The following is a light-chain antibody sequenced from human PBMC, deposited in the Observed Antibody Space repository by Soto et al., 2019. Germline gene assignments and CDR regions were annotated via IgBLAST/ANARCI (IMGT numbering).Light chain of an antibody. J-gene: IGKJ1*01. CDR2: GEC. CDR3: QQYGSSPWT. CDR1: QSVSSSY. Sequence: EIVLTQSPGTLSLSPGERATLSCRASQSVSSSYLAWYQQKPGQAPRLLIYGECSRATGITGRFSGSGSGTDFTLTISRLEPEDFAVYYCQQYGSSPWTLGQGTKVEIK. V-gene: IGKV3-20*01.